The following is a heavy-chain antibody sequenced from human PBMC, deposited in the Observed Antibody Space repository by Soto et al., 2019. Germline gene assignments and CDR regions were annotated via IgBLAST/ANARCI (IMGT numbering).Heavy chain of an antibody. D-gene: IGHD3-9*01. J-gene: IGHJ4*02. CDR2: ISGSGDNI. Sequence: SGGSLRLSCAASGFTFTNYGMSWVRQAPGKGLAWVSTISGSGDNIYYADSVKGRFTISRDTSKSTLFLQMTSLRAEDTAVYYCAKEGQYGLLAGYYYYWGQGTLVTVSS. CDR3: AKEGQYGLLAGYYYY. V-gene: IGHV3-23*01. CDR1: GFTFTNYG.